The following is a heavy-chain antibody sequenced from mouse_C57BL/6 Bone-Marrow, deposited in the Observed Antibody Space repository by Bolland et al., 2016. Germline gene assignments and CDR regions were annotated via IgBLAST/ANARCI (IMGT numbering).Heavy chain of an antibody. V-gene: IGHV1-53*01. D-gene: IGHD1-1*01. J-gene: IGHJ3*01. Sequence: NPSNGGTNYNEKFKSKATLTVDKSSSTAYMQLSSLTSEDSAVYYCARRDYYGTYYWGQGTLV. CDR3: ARRDYYGTYY. CDR2: NPSNGGT.